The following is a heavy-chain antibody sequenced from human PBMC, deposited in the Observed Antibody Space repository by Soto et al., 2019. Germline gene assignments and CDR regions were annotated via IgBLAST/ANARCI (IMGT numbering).Heavy chain of an antibody. CDR1: GYTLTELS. CDR3: ATENDSPVADPVYDAFDI. D-gene: IGHD6-19*01. CDR2: FDPEDGET. J-gene: IGHJ3*02. V-gene: IGHV1-24*01. Sequence: ASVKVSCKVSGYTLTELSMHWVRQAPGKGLEWMGGFDPEDGETIYAQKFQGRVTMTEDTSTDTAYMELSSLRSEDTAVYYCATENDSPVADPVYDAFDIWGQGTMVTVSS.